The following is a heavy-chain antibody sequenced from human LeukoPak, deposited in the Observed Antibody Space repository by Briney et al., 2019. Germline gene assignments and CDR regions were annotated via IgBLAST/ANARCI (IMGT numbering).Heavy chain of an antibody. J-gene: IGHJ4*02. CDR1: GGSITGYF. D-gene: IGHD1-26*01. CDR3: ARGRYGFDS. CDR2: IYYTGST. V-gene: IGHV4-59*01. Sequence: SEALSLTCTVSGGSITGYFWSWIRQPPGKGLEWIGYIYYTGSTNCNPSLKSRVTISVDTSKNQFSLSLTSVTAADTAVYYCARGRYGFDSWGQGTLVTVSS.